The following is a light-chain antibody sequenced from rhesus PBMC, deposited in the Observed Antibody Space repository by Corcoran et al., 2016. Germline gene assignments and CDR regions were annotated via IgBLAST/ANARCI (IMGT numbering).Light chain of an antibody. V-gene: IGKV1-22*01. J-gene: IGKJ1*01. Sequence: DIQMTQSPSSLSASVGDTVTITCRASQGISRWLAWYQQKPGKAPKLLIYKASSLPRGVPSRFSGSGSGTDFPLTISSLQSEDFATYYCQQYGIRPWTFGQGTKVEIK. CDR2: KAS. CDR1: QGISRW. CDR3: QQYGIRPWT.